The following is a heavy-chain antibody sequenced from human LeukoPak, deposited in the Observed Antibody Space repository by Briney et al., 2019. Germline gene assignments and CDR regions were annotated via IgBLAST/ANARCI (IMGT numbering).Heavy chain of an antibody. V-gene: IGHV3-7*01. Sequence: PGGSLRLSCAASGFTFSSYWMSWVRQAPGKGLEWVANIKQDGSEKYYVDSVKGRFTISRDNAKNSLYLQMNSLRAEDTAVYYCARRSCSGGSCYWFDPWGQGTLVTVSS. J-gene: IGHJ5*02. CDR1: GFTFSSYW. CDR2: IKQDGSEK. CDR3: ARRSCSGGSCYWFDP. D-gene: IGHD2-15*01.